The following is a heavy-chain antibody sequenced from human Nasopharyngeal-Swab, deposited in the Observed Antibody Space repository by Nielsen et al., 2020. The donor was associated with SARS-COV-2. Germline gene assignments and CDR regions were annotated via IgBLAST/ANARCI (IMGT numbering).Heavy chain of an antibody. Sequence: GESLKISCAASGFTFSSYAMSWVRQAPGKGLEWVSAISGSGGRTYYADSVKGRFTISRDNSKNTLYLQMNSLRAEDTAVYYCAAGGDSSSSTFDYWGQGTLVTVSS. CDR3: AAGGDSSSSTFDY. CDR2: ISGSGGRT. D-gene: IGHD6-6*01. CDR1: GFTFSSYA. V-gene: IGHV3-23*01. J-gene: IGHJ4*02.